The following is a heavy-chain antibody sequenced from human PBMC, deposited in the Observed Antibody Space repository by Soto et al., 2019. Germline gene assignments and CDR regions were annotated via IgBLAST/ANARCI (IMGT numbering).Heavy chain of an antibody. J-gene: IGHJ5*02. CDR1: GDSVSSNTAS. D-gene: IGHD5-12*01. Sequence: SQTLSLTCAISGDSVSSNTASWNWIRQSPSRGLEWLGRTYFRSKWYNDYAVSVKSRIIINPDTSNNQFSLQLNSVPPEHTAVYFCAKGDNLGPKTGYAFDPCGEGTTVTVSP. CDR3: AKGDNLGPKTGYAFDP. V-gene: IGHV6-1*01. CDR2: TYFRSKWYN.